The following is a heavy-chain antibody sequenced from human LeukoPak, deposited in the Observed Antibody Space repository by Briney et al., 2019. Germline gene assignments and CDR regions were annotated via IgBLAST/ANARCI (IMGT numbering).Heavy chain of an antibody. D-gene: IGHD4-23*01. CDR2: IYSGGST. V-gene: IGHV3-53*01. CDR3: ARDSYGGKIDY. J-gene: IGHJ4*02. Sequence: GGSLRLSCAASGFTVSSNYMSWVRQAPGKGLEWVSVIYSGGSTYYADSVKGRFTISRDNSENTLYLQMNSLRAEDTAVYYCARDSYGGKIDYWGQGTLVTVSS. CDR1: GFTVSSNY.